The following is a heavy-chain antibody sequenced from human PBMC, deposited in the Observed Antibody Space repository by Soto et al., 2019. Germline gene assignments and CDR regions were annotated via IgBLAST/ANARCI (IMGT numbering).Heavy chain of an antibody. CDR3: AKDIVGIAVAGPWGYGMEV. Sequence: EVQLVESGGGLVQPGRSLRLSCAASGFTFDDYAMHWVRQAPGKGLEWVSGISWNSGSIGYADSVKGRFTISRDNAKNSLYLQMNSLRAEDTALYYFAKDIVGIAVAGPWGYGMEVWGQGTTVTVSS. J-gene: IGHJ6*02. D-gene: IGHD6-19*01. CDR1: GFTFDDYA. CDR2: ISWNSGSI. V-gene: IGHV3-9*01.